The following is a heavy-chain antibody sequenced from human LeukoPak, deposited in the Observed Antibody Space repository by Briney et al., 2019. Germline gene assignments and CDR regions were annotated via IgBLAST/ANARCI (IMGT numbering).Heavy chain of an antibody. CDR1: GFTFSSYA. CDR2: ISYDGSNK. V-gene: IGHV3-30-3*01. Sequence: GGSLRLSCAASGFTFSSYAMHWVRQAPGKGLEWVAVISYDGSNKYYADSVKGRFTISRDNSKNTLYLQMNSLRAEDTAVYYCARDWWELQPGDAFDIWGQGTMVTVSS. J-gene: IGHJ3*02. D-gene: IGHD1-26*01. CDR3: ARDWWELQPGDAFDI.